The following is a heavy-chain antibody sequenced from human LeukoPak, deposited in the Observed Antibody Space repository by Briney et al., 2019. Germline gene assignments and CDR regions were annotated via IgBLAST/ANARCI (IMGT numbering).Heavy chain of an antibody. CDR2: IYPGGSET. CDR3: ARASRDGYNQNFDH. CDR1: GYSFSSYW. Sequence: GESLKISWKGLGYSFSSYWNAWVRQRPGKGLEWMVIIYPGGSETRYDPSLQGQVTNSAHSYTRTAYLQWSSLRASDTAMYYCARASRDGYNQNFDHWGQGTLVTVSS. D-gene: IGHD5-24*01. V-gene: IGHV5-51*01. J-gene: IGHJ4*02.